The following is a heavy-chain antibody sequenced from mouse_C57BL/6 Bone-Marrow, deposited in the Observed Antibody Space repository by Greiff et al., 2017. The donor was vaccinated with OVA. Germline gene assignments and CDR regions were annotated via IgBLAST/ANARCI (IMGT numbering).Heavy chain of an antibody. CDR1: GYTFTSYG. V-gene: IGHV1-81*01. J-gene: IGHJ2*01. D-gene: IGHD3-3*01. CDR2: IYPRSGNT. CDR3: ARSRWEGLY. Sequence: LEESGAELARPGASVKLSCKASGYTFTSYGISWVKQRTGQGLEWIGEIYPRSGNTYYNEKFKGKATLTADKSSSTAYMELRSLTSEDSAVYFCARSRWEGLYWGQGTTLTVSS.